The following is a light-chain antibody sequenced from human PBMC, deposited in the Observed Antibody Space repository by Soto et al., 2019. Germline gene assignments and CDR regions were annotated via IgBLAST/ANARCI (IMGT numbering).Light chain of an antibody. Sequence: DIQMTQSPSSLSASVGDRVTITCRASQSISNFLNWYQQKPGKAPKLLIYGASTLQSGVPSRFSGGGSGTDFTLTISSLQPADFATDDCQQTYSTPGYTFAQGTKLEIK. J-gene: IGKJ2*01. V-gene: IGKV1-39*01. CDR2: GAS. CDR3: QQTYSTPGYT. CDR1: QSISNF.